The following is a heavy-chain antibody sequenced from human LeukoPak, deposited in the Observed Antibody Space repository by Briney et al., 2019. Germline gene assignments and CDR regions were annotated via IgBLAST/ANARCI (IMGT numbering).Heavy chain of an antibody. D-gene: IGHD3-22*01. J-gene: IGHJ4*02. Sequence: GGSLRLSCAASGFTFSSDAMSWVRQAPGKGLEWVSAISGSGGSTYYADSVKGRFTISRDNSKNTLYLQMNSLRAEDTAVYYCAKDLAFTMIVVVITKNFDYWGQGTLVTVSS. V-gene: IGHV3-23*01. CDR2: ISGSGGST. CDR3: AKDLAFTMIVVVITKNFDY. CDR1: GFTFSSDA.